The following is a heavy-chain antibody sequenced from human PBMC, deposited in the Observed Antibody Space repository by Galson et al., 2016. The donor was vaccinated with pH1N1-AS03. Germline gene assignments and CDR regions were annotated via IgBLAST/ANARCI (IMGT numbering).Heavy chain of an antibody. CDR2: IIPMFGTT. Sequence: SVKVSCKASGGTFNSNAISWVRQAPGHGLEWMGGIIPMFGTTHYAQKFQGRATIAVDRSTGTAYMELTSLRSEDTAVYYCARHENGETPGKWFDSWGQGTLVTVSS. D-gene: IGHD4-17*01. CDR3: ARHENGETPGKWFDS. V-gene: IGHV1-69*06. CDR1: GGTFNSNA. J-gene: IGHJ5*01.